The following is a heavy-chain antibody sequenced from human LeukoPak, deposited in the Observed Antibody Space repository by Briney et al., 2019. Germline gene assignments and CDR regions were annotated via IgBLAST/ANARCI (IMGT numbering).Heavy chain of an antibody. CDR1: GFTVSSNY. J-gene: IGHJ3*02. CDR2: IYSGGST. CDR3: ARGHNWNDRGAFDI. D-gene: IGHD1-1*01. V-gene: IGHV3-53*01. Sequence: GGSLRVSFAASGFTVSSNYMSWVRQAPGKGLEWVSSIYSGGSTYYADSVKGRFTISRDSSKNTLYLQMSSLRAEDTAVYYCARGHNWNDRGAFDIWGQGTMVTVSS.